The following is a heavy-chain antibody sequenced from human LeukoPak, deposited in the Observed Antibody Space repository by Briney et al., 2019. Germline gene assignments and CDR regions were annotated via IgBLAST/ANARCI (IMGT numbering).Heavy chain of an antibody. CDR3: ARAKGYYDSSGYRDGFDI. CDR1: GGSISSYY. CDR2: IYYRGST. J-gene: IGHJ3*02. D-gene: IGHD3-22*01. Sequence: SETLSLTCTVSGGSISSYYWTWIRQPPGKGLEWIGYIYYRGSTNYNSSLKSRVTISVDTSKNQFSLKLSSVTAADTAVYYCARAKGYYDSSGYRDGFDIWGQGTMVTVSS. V-gene: IGHV4-59*01.